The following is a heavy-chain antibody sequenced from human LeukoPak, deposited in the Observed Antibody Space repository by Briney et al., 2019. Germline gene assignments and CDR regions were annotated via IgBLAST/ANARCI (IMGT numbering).Heavy chain of an antibody. CDR3: AKGPYDYGDYYY. J-gene: IGHJ4*02. Sequence: PTGGSLRLSCAASGFTFSSYGMHWVRQAPGKGLEWVAFIRYDGSNKYYADSVKGRFTISRDNSKNTLYLQVNSLRAEDTAVYYCAKGPYDYGDYYYWGQGTLVTVSS. CDR1: GFTFSSYG. CDR2: IRYDGSNK. V-gene: IGHV3-30*02. D-gene: IGHD4-17*01.